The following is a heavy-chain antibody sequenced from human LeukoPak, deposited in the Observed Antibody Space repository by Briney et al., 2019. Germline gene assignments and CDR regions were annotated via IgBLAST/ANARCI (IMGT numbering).Heavy chain of an antibody. CDR3: ARDFIGVTAAAGIFDP. CDR2: ISGDGRNI. D-gene: IGHD6-13*01. Sequence: EPGGSLRLSCVASGFTLSSYWMHCVRHDPRKGLVWVSRISGDGRNINYADSVKGQFAISRDNAKNTLYLQINSRRAQDTALFSCARDFIGVTAAAGIFDPWGQGTLVTVSS. CDR1: GFTLSSYW. V-gene: IGHV3-74*01. J-gene: IGHJ5*02.